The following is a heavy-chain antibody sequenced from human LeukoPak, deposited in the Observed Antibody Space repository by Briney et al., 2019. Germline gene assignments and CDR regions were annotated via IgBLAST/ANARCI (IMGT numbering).Heavy chain of an antibody. CDR3: ARHGGYDFAH. Sequence: PSETLSLTCTVSGGSISSYYWSWIRQPPGKGLEWIGQISPSGGTTYNPSLESRVTFSLDTSKKQFSVKVNSVTAADTAVYYCARHGGYDFAHWGQGTLVAVSS. V-gene: IGHV4-34*01. D-gene: IGHD3-16*01. CDR1: GGSISSYY. J-gene: IGHJ4*02. CDR2: ISPSGGT.